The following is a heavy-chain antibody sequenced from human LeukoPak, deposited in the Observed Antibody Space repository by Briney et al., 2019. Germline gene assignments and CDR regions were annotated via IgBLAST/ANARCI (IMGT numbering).Heavy chain of an antibody. V-gene: IGHV5-51*01. CDR3: ARLAIVYSSGWYVWNYFDY. Sequence: GESLKISCKGSGYSFTSYWIGWVRQMPGKGLEWMGIIYPGDSDTRYRPSFQGQVTISADKSISTAYLQWSSLKASDTAMYYCARLAIVYSSGWYVWNYFDYWGQGTLVTVSS. J-gene: IGHJ4*02. CDR2: IYPGDSDT. D-gene: IGHD6-13*01. CDR1: GYSFTSYW.